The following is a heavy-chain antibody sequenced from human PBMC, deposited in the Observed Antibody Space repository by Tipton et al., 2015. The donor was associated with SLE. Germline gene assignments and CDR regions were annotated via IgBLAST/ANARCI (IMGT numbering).Heavy chain of an antibody. Sequence: SLRLSCAASGFTFSSYAMGWVRQAPGKGLEWVSVIYVGGDTYYADSVKGRFTISRDDSKDTLYLQMNSLRAADTAVYYCSRDSDHSSGWFPSLFDWGQGTLVTVSS. CDR1: GFTFSSYA. D-gene: IGHD6-19*01. V-gene: IGHV3-23*03. J-gene: IGHJ4*02. CDR2: IYVGGDT. CDR3: SRDSDHSSGWFPSLFD.